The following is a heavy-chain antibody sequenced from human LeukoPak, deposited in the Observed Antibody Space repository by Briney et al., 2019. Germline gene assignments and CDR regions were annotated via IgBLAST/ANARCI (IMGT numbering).Heavy chain of an antibody. CDR1: GYTFTDYY. D-gene: IGHD3-10*01. J-gene: IGHJ4*02. CDR2: VDPEDGET. Sequence: ASVKVSCKVSGYTFTDYYMHWVQQAPGKGREWMALVDPEDGETIYAEKFQGRVTITADTSTDTAYMELSSLRSEDTAVYYCATDTMVRGVIIPFDYWGQGTLVTVSS. V-gene: IGHV1-69-2*01. CDR3: ATDTMVRGVIIPFDY.